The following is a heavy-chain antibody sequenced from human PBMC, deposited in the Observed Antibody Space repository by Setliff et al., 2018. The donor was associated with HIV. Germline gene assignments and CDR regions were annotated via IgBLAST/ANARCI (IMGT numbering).Heavy chain of an antibody. CDR2: ISSSGSTI. J-gene: IGHJ5*02. V-gene: IGHV3-48*03. CDR3: AKDPTIYNDYRNQGWWFDP. D-gene: IGHD4-4*01. Sequence: GGSLRLSCAASGFTVSTYEMNWVRQAPGKGPEWVSYISSSGSTIYYADSVKGRFTTSRDNSKNTVYLQMNSLRAEDTAVYYCAKDPTIYNDYRNQGWWFDPWGQGTLVTVSS. CDR1: GFTVSTYE.